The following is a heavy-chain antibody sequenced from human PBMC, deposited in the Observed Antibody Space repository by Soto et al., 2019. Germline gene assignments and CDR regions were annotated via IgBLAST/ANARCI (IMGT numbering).Heavy chain of an antibody. CDR3: ARATVACGIDY. CDR1: GFTVISNY. J-gene: IGHJ4*02. CDR2: IYSGGTT. Sequence: EVQMVESGGGLIQPGGSLRLSCAASGFTVISNYMSWVRQAPGKGLEWVSVIYSGGTTYYADSVKGRFTISRDNSKNTLYLQMNTLRAEDTAVYYCARATVACGIDYWGQGTLVTVSS. V-gene: IGHV3-53*01. D-gene: IGHD6-19*01.